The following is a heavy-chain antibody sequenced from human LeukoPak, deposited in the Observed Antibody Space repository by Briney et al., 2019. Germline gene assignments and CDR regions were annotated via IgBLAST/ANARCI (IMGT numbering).Heavy chain of an antibody. CDR2: ISYDGST. Sequence: SETLSLTCTVSGESISNYYWSWIRQPPGKRLEWIGYISYDGSTNYNPSLKSRVTISVDTSKNQFSLKLSSVTAADTAVYYCAKYDSSGYPYFDYWGQGTLVTVSS. V-gene: IGHV4-59*12. J-gene: IGHJ4*02. CDR1: GESISNYY. CDR3: AKYDSSGYPYFDY. D-gene: IGHD3-22*01.